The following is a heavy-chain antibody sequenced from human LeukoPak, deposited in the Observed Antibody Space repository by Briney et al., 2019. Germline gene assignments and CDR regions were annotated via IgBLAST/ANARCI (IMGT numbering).Heavy chain of an antibody. CDR3: ARDRGSSWYLGILY. Sequence: PGGSLRLSCAASGFTFSSYSMNWVRQAPGKGLEWVSSISSSNSYIYYADSVKGRFTISRDNAKNSLYLQMNSLRAEDTAVYYCARDRGSSWYLGILYWGQGTLVTVSS. V-gene: IGHV3-21*01. J-gene: IGHJ4*02. D-gene: IGHD6-13*01. CDR2: ISSSNSYI. CDR1: GFTFSSYS.